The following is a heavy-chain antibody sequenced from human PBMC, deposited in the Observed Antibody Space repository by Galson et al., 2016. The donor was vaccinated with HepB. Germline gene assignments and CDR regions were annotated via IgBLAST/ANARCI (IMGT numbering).Heavy chain of an antibody. CDR1: GFTLSHYA. V-gene: IGHV3-30-3*01. Sequence: SLRLSCAASGFTLSHYAMDWVRQAPGKGLEWVAFISYDGSNKYYADSVKGRFTVSRDNSKNTLYLQVNSLRAEDTAVYYCARDQNYYDTNEYDYCGQGTLVTVSS. J-gene: IGHJ4*02. CDR2: ISYDGSNK. CDR3: ARDQNYYDTNEYDY. D-gene: IGHD3-22*01.